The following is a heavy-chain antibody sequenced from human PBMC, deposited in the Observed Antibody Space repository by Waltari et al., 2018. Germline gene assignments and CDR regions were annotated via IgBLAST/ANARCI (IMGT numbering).Heavy chain of an antibody. J-gene: IGHJ4*02. D-gene: IGHD6-13*01. Sequence: EVQLVESGGGLVQPGGSLRLSCAASGFTFSSYAMRWVRQAPGQGLEWVSAISGSGGSTYYADSVKGRFTISRDNSKNTLYLQMNSLRAEDTAVYYCAKAPGYSSSWYYFDYWGQGTLVTVSS. V-gene: IGHV3-23*04. CDR2: ISGSGGST. CDR1: GFTFSSYA. CDR3: AKAPGYSSSWYYFDY.